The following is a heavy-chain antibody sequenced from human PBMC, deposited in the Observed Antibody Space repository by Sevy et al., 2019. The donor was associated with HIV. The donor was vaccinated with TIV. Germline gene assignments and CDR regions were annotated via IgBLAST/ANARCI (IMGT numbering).Heavy chain of an antibody. CDR3: ARRFGGYSDAFDI. Sequence: GGSLRLSCAASGFTFSSYAMHWVRQAPGKGLEWVAVISYDGSNKYYADSVKGRFTISRDNSKNTLYRQMNGRRAEDTAVYYCARRFGGYSDAFDIWGQGTMVTVSS. J-gene: IGHJ3*02. V-gene: IGHV3-30-3*01. CDR1: GFTFSSYA. CDR2: ISYDGSNK. D-gene: IGHD3-10*01.